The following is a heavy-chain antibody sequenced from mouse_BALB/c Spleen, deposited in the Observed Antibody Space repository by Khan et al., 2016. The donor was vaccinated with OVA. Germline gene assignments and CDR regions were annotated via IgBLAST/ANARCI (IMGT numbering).Heavy chain of an antibody. CDR1: GYSLTGYY. CDR3: ARGDSSGSSSFAY. J-gene: IGHJ3*01. Sequence: LVKTGASVKISCKASGYSLTGYYMHWVKQSHGKSLEGIGYISGYNGGISYNQKFKGKATLTVDTSSSTAYMQFNSLTSEDSAVYYCARGDSSGSSSFAYWGQGTLVTVSA. V-gene: IGHV1S34*01. D-gene: IGHD1-1*01. CDR2: ISGYNGGI.